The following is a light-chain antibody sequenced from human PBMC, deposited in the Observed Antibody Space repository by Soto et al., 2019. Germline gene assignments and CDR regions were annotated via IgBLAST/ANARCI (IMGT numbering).Light chain of an antibody. V-gene: IGKV3-20*01. J-gene: IGKJ1*01. CDR3: QQYGNRVWT. CDR2: GTS. CDR1: QRVSSSY. Sequence: EIVLMQSADTLSLSPGEIATLSCRASQRVSSSYLAWYQQTPGQSPRLLISGTSNRATGIPERFSGSVSGTDFTLTICRLEPEDCAVEYFQQYGNRVWTFVPGTKMEIK.